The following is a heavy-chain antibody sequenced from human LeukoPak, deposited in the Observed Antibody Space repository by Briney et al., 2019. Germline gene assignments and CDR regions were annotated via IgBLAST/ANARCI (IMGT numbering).Heavy chain of an antibody. J-gene: IGHJ4*02. CDR2: INHSGST. Sequence: SEALSLTCAVYGGSFSGYYWSWIRQPPGKGLEWIGEINHSGSTYYNPSLKSRVTISVDTSKNQFSLKLSSVTAADTAVYYCARSGSYYPFNYWGQGTLVTVSS. V-gene: IGHV4-34*01. CDR1: GGSFSGYY. CDR3: ARSGSYYPFNY. D-gene: IGHD1-26*01.